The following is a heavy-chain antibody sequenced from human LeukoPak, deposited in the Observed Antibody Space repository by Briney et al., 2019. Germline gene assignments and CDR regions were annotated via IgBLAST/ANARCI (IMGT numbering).Heavy chain of an antibody. CDR2: IKQDGSEK. Sequence: PGGSLRLSCAASGFTFSSYWMSWVRQAPGKGLEWVANIKQDGSEKYYVDSVKGRFTSSRDNAKNSLYLQMNSLRAEDTAVYYCARVPCVASGGSCYHEGAFDIWGQGTMVTVSS. CDR1: GFTFSSYW. V-gene: IGHV3-7*01. J-gene: IGHJ3*02. CDR3: ARVPCVASGGSCYHEGAFDI. D-gene: IGHD2-15*01.